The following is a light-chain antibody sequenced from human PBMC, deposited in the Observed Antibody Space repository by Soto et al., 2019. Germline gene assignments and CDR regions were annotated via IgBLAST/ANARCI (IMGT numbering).Light chain of an antibody. CDR1: QNVSRN. V-gene: IGKV1-39*01. J-gene: IGKJ5*01. CDR3: QQSYSTPPMT. Sequence: DIQMTQSPSSLSAYVGDRVTITCRARQNVSRNFNWYQQKPGKAPHLLIYAASTLQSGVPSRFSGSGSVTDFTLTISSLQPEDSATNYFQQSYSTPPMTFGQGTRLDIK. CDR2: AAS.